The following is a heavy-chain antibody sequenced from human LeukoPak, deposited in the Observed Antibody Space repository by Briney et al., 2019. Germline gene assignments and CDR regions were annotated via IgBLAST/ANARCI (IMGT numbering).Heavy chain of an antibody. V-gene: IGHV3-74*01. D-gene: IGHD6-19*01. CDR3: IRSGGWPGF. CDR1: GFIVSSYW. CDR2: IDDDGSAT. J-gene: IGHJ4*02. Sequence: GGSLRLSCEASGFIVSSYWMHWVRQASGKGLVWVSRIDDDGSATAYADSVKGRFIISRDDAKNTVYLQMNSLRAEDTAMYYCIRSGGWPGFWGQGTLVTVSS.